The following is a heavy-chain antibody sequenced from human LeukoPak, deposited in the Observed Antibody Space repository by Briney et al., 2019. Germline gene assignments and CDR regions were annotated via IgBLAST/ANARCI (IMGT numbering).Heavy chain of an antibody. CDR1: GDSTSSHN. D-gene: IGHD6-13*01. Sequence: SETLSLNSTVSGDSTSSHNRSWIRQPPEKGLETTAYIYYSGSTNYNPPLKSRVTISVDTSKNQFSLKLSSVTAADTAVYYCARSVGIAAARWWDAGGRAFDIWGQGTMVTVSS. J-gene: IGHJ3*02. CDR2: IYYSGST. V-gene: IGHV4-59*11. CDR3: ARSVGIAAARWWDAGGRAFDI.